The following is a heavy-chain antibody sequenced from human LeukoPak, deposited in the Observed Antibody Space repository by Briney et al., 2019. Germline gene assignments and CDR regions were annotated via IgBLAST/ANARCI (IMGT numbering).Heavy chain of an antibody. J-gene: IGHJ4*02. CDR3: ARDLPHCSGGSCYASYYFDY. Sequence: GASVKVSCKASGYTFTSYYMHWVRQAPGQGLEWMGIINPSGGSTSYAQKFQGRVTMTRDTSTSTVYMELSSLRSEDTAVYYCARDLPHCSGGSCYASYYFDYWGQGTLATASS. CDR1: GYTFTSYY. V-gene: IGHV1-46*01. D-gene: IGHD2-15*01. CDR2: INPSGGST.